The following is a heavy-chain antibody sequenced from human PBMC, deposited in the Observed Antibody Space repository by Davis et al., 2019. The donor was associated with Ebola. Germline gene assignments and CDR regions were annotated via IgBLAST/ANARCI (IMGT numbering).Heavy chain of an antibody. Sequence: GESLKISCAASGFTFSSYAMSWVRQAPGKGLEWVSAISGSGGSTYYADSVKGRFTISRDNSKNTLYLQMNSLRAEDTAVYYCARGFSKWFRELSDYWGQGTTVTVSS. J-gene: IGHJ4*03. CDR3: ARGFSKWFRELSDY. V-gene: IGHV3-23*01. CDR2: ISGSGGST. CDR1: GFTFSSYA. D-gene: IGHD3-10*01.